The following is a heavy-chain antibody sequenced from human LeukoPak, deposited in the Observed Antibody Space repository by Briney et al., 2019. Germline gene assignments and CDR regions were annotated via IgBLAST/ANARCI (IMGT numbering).Heavy chain of an antibody. Sequence: ASVKVSCKASGYTFTSYYMHWVRQAPGQGLEWMGIINPSGGSTSYAQKFQGRVTMTRDTSTSTVYMELSSLRSEDTAVYCCARRGIAVAGLDYWGQGTLVTVSS. CDR1: GYTFTSYY. J-gene: IGHJ4*02. V-gene: IGHV1-46*01. CDR3: ARRGIAVAGLDY. D-gene: IGHD6-19*01. CDR2: INPSGGST.